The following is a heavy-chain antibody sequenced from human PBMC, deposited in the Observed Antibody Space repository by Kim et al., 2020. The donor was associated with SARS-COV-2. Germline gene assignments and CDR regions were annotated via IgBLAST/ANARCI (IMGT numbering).Heavy chain of an antibody. V-gene: IGHV3-73*01. J-gene: IGHJ4*02. CDR1: GLIFSDYA. CDR2: ISNKANNYAT. CDR3: TGKTGVSGFDY. D-gene: IGHD3-10*01. Sequence: GGSLRLSCAASGLIFSDYAIHWVRQASGKGLEWVGRISNKANNYATAYAASVKGRFTISRDDSKNTAYLQMNSLKTEDTAVYYCTGKTGVSGFDYWGQGTLVTVSS.